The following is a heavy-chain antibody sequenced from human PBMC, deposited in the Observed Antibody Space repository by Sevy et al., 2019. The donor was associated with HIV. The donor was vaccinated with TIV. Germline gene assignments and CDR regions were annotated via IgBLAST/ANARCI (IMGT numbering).Heavy chain of an antibody. CDR1: GFTFSLYV. J-gene: IGHJ4*02. Sequence: GGSLRLSCAASGFTFSLYVIHWVRQAPGRGLEWVAVISSDGSNEYYADSVKGRFTISRDNSKNTLYLQMNSLRAEDTAVYYCAKDWALDIVIVPSGMPANWGQGTLVTVSS. CDR3: AKDWALDIVIVPSGMPAN. V-gene: IGHV3-30*18. D-gene: IGHD2-2*01. CDR2: ISSDGSNE.